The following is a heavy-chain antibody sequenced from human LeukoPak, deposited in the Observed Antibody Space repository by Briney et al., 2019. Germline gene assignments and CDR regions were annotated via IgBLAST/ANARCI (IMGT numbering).Heavy chain of an antibody. V-gene: IGHV3-7*01. D-gene: IGHD5-18*01. CDR3: ARLWLNAFDI. CDR1: GFTFSNYW. J-gene: IGHJ3*02. CDR2: IKQDESEK. Sequence: GGSLRLSCAASGFTFSNYWINWVRQAPGKGLEWVVNIKQDESEKYYVDSVKGRFTISRDNAKNSLYLQMNSLRAEDTAVYYCARLWLNAFDIWGQGTMVTVSS.